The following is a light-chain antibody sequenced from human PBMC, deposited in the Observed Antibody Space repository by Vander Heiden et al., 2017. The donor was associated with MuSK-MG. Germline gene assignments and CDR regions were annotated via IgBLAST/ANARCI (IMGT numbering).Light chain of an antibody. CDR3: QQYNNWPPIT. CDR1: QSVSRH. CDR2: GAA. Sequence: EIVMTQSPATLSVSPGERATLSCRASQSVSRHLAWYQQKPGQAPRRLSDGAATRATGSPARFSGGGAGTEFTRTISSLQSEDFAVYYCQQYNNWPPITFGQGTRLEIK. V-gene: IGKV3-15*01. J-gene: IGKJ5*01.